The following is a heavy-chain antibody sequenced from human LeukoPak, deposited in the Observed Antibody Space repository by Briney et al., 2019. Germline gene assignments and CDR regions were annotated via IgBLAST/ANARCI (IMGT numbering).Heavy chain of an antibody. CDR3: ANGIFLPYFDY. CDR2: ISSNGGST. Sequence: GGSLRLSCAASGFTFSSYAMHWVRQAPGKGLEYVSAISSNGGSTYYENSVKGRFTISRDNSKNTLYLQMGSLRAEDMAVYYCANGIFLPYFDYWGQGTLVTVSS. V-gene: IGHV3-64*01. CDR1: GFTFSSYA. J-gene: IGHJ4*02. D-gene: IGHD2-15*01.